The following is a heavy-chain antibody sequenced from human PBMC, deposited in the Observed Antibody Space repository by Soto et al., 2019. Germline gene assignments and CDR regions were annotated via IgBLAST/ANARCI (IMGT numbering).Heavy chain of an antibody. D-gene: IGHD3-10*01. Sequence: QITLKESGPTLVKPTQTLTLTCTFSGFSLRTSGVGVGWIRQPPGQALEWLALNLWDDEKRYSPFLKSRLTIPKDASKNQVVLTMTNMDPVDTATYFCFHRLSPYGLPFWGQGILVTVSS. V-gene: IGHV2-5*02. J-gene: IGHJ4*02. CDR3: FHRLSPYGLPF. CDR2: NLWDDEK. CDR1: GFSLRTSGVG.